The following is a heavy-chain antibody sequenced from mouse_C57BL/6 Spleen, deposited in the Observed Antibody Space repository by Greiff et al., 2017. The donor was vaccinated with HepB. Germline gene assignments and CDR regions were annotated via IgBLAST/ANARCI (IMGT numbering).Heavy chain of an antibody. J-gene: IGHJ4*01. CDR3: ARYYYGSSPLAMDY. CDR1: GYTFTSYW. D-gene: IGHD1-1*01. Sequence: QVQLKQPGAELVKPGASVKLSCKASGYTFTSYWMHWVKQRPGQGLEWIGMIHPNSGSTNYNEKFKSKATLTVDKSSSTAYMQLSSLTSEDSAVYYCARYYYGSSPLAMDYWGQGTSVTVSS. CDR2: IHPNSGST. V-gene: IGHV1-64*01.